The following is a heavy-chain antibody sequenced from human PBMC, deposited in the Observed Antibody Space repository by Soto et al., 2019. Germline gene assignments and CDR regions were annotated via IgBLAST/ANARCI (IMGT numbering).Heavy chain of an antibody. CDR1: GDSITSNSYF. D-gene: IGHD3-9*01. Sequence: SETLSLTCTVSGDSITSNSYFWAWIRQPPGKGLEWIGYIYYSGSTNYNPSLKSRVTISVDTSKNQFSLKLSSVTAADTAVYYCARRPVLRYFDWSVNWFDPWGQGTLVTVS. V-gene: IGHV4-61*05. CDR2: IYYSGST. J-gene: IGHJ5*02. CDR3: ARRPVLRYFDWSVNWFDP.